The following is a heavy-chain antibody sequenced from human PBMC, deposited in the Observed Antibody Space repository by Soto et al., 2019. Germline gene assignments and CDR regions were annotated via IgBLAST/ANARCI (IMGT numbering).Heavy chain of an antibody. CDR3: AKSTVAGTPFDS. Sequence: AETLSPTCGVPGAPLISPNNYWGWVRQPPGKGLGWIGSIFYVGSTYQNPTLKSRVTISVDTSKSQWSLKLVSVSAADTAVYFCAKSTVAGTPFDSWGQGILVTVPQ. CDR2: IFYVGST. J-gene: IGHJ4*02. CDR1: GAPLISPNNY. V-gene: IGHV4-39*01. D-gene: IGHD6-19*01.